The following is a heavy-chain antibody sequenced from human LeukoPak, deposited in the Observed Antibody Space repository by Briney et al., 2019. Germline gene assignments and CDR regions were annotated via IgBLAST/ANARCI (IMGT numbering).Heavy chain of an antibody. Sequence: SGGSLRLSCAASGFTLSSYAMSWVRQAPGKGLEWVSAISGSGGSTYYADSVKDRFTISRDNSKNTLYLQMNSLRAEDTAVYYCAKAGGSIAALFDYWGQGTLVTVSS. CDR3: AKAGGSIAALFDY. J-gene: IGHJ4*02. V-gene: IGHV3-23*01. CDR1: GFTLSSYA. D-gene: IGHD6-6*01. CDR2: ISGSGGST.